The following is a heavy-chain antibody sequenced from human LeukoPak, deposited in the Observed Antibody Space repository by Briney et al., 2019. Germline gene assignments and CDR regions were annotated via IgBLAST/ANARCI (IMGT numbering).Heavy chain of an antibody. Sequence: GGSLRLSCAASRFTFSHYGMHWVRQAPGKGLEWVAVIWNDGSNKYYADSVKGRFTVSRDNSQNRLYLQMNSLRPEDTAVYYCAKDAQRGFDYSNSLENWGQGTLVTVPS. D-gene: IGHD4-11*01. CDR2: IWNDGSNK. CDR3: AKDAQRGFDYSNSLEN. V-gene: IGHV3-33*06. J-gene: IGHJ4*02. CDR1: RFTFSHYG.